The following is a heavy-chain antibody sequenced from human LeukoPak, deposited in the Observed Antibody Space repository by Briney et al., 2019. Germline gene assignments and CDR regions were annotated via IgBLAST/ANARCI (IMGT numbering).Heavy chain of an antibody. CDR3: ARERYTAYGNFDY. CDR2: INPNSGDT. CDR1: GYTFTTNP. V-gene: IGHV1-2*02. Sequence: ASVKVSCKASGYTFTTNPMNWVRQAPGQGLEWMGGINPNSGDTNYVQKFQGRVTMTRDPSISTAYMELSGLRADDTAVYYCARERYTAYGNFDYWGQGTQVTVSS. J-gene: IGHJ4*02. D-gene: IGHD5-12*01.